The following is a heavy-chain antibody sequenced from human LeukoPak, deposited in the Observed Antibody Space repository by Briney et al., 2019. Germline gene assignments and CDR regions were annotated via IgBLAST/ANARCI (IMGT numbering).Heavy chain of an antibody. V-gene: IGHV1-69*06. Sequence: ASVKVSCKASGGTFSTYAISWVRQAPGQGLEWMGGIIPIFGTTNYAQKFQGRVTITADKSTSTAYMELSSLRSDDTAVYYCAGYYGSGSYFRNYYYFSMDVWGKGTTVIISS. J-gene: IGHJ6*03. CDR3: AGYYGSGSYFRNYYYFSMDV. CDR2: IIPIFGTT. CDR1: GGTFSTYA. D-gene: IGHD3-10*01.